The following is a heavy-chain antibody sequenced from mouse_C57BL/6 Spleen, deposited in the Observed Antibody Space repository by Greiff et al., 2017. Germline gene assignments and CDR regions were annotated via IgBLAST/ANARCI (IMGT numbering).Heavy chain of an antibody. CDR2: INPSTGGT. V-gene: IGHV1-42*01. Sequence: EVQLVESGPELVKPGASVKISCKASGYSFTGYYMNWVKQSPEKSLEWIGEINPSTGGTTYNQKFKAKATLTVDKSSSTAYMQLKSLTSEDSAVYYCARSDLLRGPYFDYWGQGTTLTVSS. D-gene: IGHD1-1*01. J-gene: IGHJ2*01. CDR3: ARSDLLRGPYFDY. CDR1: GYSFTGYY.